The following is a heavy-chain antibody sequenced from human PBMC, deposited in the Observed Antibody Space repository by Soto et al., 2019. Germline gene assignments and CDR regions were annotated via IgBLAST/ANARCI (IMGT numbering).Heavy chain of an antibody. J-gene: IGHJ5*02. CDR2: IGGRDGST. CDR1: GFTFGDYV. CDR3: AKGRGVSWNGGPPPNWFNP. D-gene: IGHD1-1*01. Sequence: EVLLLESGGGVVRPGGSLRLSCAASGFTFGDYVMNWVRQSQGKGLEWVSSIGGRDGSTYYADSVMGRFTISRDNSKNTVFLQMEGLRGEATAVYYCAKGRGVSWNGGPPPNWFNPWGQGTQVIVSS. V-gene: IGHV3-23*01.